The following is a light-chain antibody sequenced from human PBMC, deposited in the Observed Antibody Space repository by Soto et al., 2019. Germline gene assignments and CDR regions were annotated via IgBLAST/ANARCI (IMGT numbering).Light chain of an antibody. CDR1: QTISSW. CDR3: QQYENLPT. V-gene: IGKV1-33*01. CDR2: DAS. Sequence: DIQMTQSPSTLSGSVGDRVTITCRASQTISSWLAWYQQKPGRAPKRRIYDASNLEAGVHSRFRGSGSGTDLTFTISRLQPEDIATDDCQQYENLPTFGQGTRLEIK. J-gene: IGKJ5*01.